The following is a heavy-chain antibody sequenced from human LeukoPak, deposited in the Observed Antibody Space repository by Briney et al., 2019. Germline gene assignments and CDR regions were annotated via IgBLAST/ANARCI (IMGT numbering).Heavy chain of an antibody. J-gene: IGHJ5*02. Sequence: GASVQVSCTASGYTFTSYGISWVRQAPGQRLEWMGWISAYNGNTNYAQKLQGRVTMTTDTSASTAYMELRSLRSDDTAVYYCAREALGYCSSTSFYVWFDPWGQGTLLTVSS. CDR1: GYTFTSYG. V-gene: IGHV1-18*04. CDR2: ISAYNGNT. D-gene: IGHD2-2*01. CDR3: AREALGYCSSTSFYVWFDP.